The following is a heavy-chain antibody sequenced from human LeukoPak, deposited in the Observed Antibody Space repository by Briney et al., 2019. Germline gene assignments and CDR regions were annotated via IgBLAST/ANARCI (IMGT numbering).Heavy chain of an antibody. J-gene: IGHJ3*02. CDR3: ARSGAVAGTGVAFDI. CDR2: IYYSGST. D-gene: IGHD6-19*01. Sequence: PSETLSLTCTVSGGSISSYYWSWIRQPSGKGLEWIGYIYYSGSTNYNPSLKSRVTISVDTSKNQFSLKLSSVTAADTAVYYCARSGAVAGTGVAFDIWGQGTMVTVSS. CDR1: GGSISSYY. V-gene: IGHV4-59*01.